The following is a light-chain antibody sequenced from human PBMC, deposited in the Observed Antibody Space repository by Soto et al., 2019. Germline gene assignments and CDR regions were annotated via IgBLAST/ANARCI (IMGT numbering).Light chain of an antibody. J-gene: IGKJ1*01. V-gene: IGKV1-5*03. CDR3: QHWS. Sequence: DIQMTQSPSTLSASVGDRVTITCRASQSISSWLAWYQQKPGKAPKLLIYKASVLESGVPSRFSGSGSGTEFTLTISRLQPEDVATYYCQHWSFGQGTKVDI. CDR2: KAS. CDR1: QSISSW.